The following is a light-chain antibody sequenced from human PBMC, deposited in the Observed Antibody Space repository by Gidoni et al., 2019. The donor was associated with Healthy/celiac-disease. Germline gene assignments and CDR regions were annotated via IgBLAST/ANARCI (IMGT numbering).Light chain of an antibody. Sequence: TCQGDSLRSYYASWYRQKPGQTPVLVIYGKNNRHSGIPDRFSVTSSGNTASLTITGAQAEDEADYYCNSRDSSGNHYVFGTGTKVTVL. V-gene: IGLV3-19*01. CDR2: GKN. CDR3: NSRDSSGNHYV. CDR1: SLRSYY. J-gene: IGLJ1*01.